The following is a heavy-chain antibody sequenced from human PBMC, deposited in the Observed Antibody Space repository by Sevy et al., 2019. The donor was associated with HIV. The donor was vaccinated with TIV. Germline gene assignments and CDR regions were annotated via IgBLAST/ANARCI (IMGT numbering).Heavy chain of an antibody. CDR3: ARSVYGSGTYLNDY. Sequence: ASVKVSCKASGYYFTGYYVHWVRQAPGQGLEWMGWINPNGGGTNIGQKFHGRVTMSRETSITTAYMELIRLRSNDTGVYYWARSVYGSGTYLNDYWGQRTLVTVSS. CDR1: GYYFTGYY. V-gene: IGHV1-2*02. D-gene: IGHD3-10*01. CDR2: INPNGGGT. J-gene: IGHJ4*02.